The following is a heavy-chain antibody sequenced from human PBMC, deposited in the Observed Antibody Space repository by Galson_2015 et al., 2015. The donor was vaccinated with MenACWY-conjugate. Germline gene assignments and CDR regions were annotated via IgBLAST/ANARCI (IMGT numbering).Heavy chain of an antibody. Sequence: CAASGFTVSSNCMSWVRQAPGKGLEWVSVIYSGGSTYYADSVKGRFTISRNNSKNTLYLQMNSLRAEDTAVYYCARDRTAARPGIYYYYYYGMDVWGQGTTVTVSS. CDR3: ARDRTAARPGIYYYYYYGMDV. V-gene: IGHV3-66*01. J-gene: IGHJ6*02. CDR1: GFTVSSNC. D-gene: IGHD6-6*01. CDR2: IYSGGST.